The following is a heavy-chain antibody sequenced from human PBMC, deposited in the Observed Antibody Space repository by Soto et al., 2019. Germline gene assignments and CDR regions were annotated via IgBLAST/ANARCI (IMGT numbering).Heavy chain of an antibody. CDR2: ISAYNGKT. Sequence: ASVKVSFKTSGYPFTSYGINWVRQAPGQGPEWMGWISAYNGKTSYTQKFQGRVTMTTDTSTSTAYMELRSLRSDDTAVYYCARDRLIAVTGLLHYWGQGTLVTVSS. J-gene: IGHJ4*02. D-gene: IGHD6-19*01. CDR1: GYPFTSYG. V-gene: IGHV1-18*01. CDR3: ARDRLIAVTGLLHY.